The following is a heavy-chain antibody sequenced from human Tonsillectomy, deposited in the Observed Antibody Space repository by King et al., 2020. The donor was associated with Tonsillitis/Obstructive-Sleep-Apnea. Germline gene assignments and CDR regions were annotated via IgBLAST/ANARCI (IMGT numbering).Heavy chain of an antibody. CDR1: GGSFSGYY. V-gene: IGHV4-34*01. CDR3: ARGRGNSRVGVVTTLYYFEY. J-gene: IGHJ4*02. Sequence: VQLQQWGAGLLKPSETLSLTCAVYGGSFSGYYWSWIRQPPGQGLEWIGEINHSGSTNYNPSLKSRVTISVDTSKNQSSLKLSSVTAADTAVYYCARGRGNSRVGVVTTLYYFEYWGQGTLVPVSS. CDR2: INHSGST. D-gene: IGHD3-3*01.